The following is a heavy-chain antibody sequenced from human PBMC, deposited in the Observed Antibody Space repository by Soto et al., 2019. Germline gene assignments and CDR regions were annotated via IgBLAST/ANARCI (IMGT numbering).Heavy chain of an antibody. CDR3: AKDQGGVTMIVVVTHYFDY. J-gene: IGHJ4*02. Sequence: GGSLRLSCAASGFTFSSYAMSWVRQAPGKGLEWVSAISGSGGSTYYADSVKGRFTISRDNSKNTLYLQMNSLRAEDTAVYYCAKDQGGVTMIVVVTHYFDYWGQGTLVTVSS. CDR2: ISGSGGST. D-gene: IGHD3-22*01. V-gene: IGHV3-23*01. CDR1: GFTFSSYA.